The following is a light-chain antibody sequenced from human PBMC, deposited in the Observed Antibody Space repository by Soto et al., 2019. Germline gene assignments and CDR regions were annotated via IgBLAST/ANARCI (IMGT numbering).Light chain of an antibody. J-gene: IGKJ2*03. CDR3: QHYNHWPPYS. CDR1: QSVIRD. Sequence: EIMMTQSPATLSVSPGERATLSCRASQSVIRDLAWYQQKPGQAPRLLIYGASTRAPGIPGRFTGSGFGTDFTLTISSLQSEDFAVYYCQHYNHWPPYSFGQGTKLEI. CDR2: GAS. V-gene: IGKV3-15*01.